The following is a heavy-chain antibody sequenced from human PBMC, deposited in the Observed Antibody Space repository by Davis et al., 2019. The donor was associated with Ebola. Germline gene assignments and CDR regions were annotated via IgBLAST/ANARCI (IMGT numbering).Heavy chain of an antibody. J-gene: IGHJ4*02. D-gene: IGHD1-26*01. V-gene: IGHV1-46*01. CDR2: INPSGGST. CDR1: GYTFTAYY. CDR3: AKDRGSGSYYGVGDY. Sequence: ASVKVSCKASGYTFTAYYMHWVRQAPGQGLEWMGIINPSGGSTSYAQKFQGRVTMTRDTSTSTVYMELNSLRAEDTAVYYCAKDRGSGSYYGVGDYWGQGALVTVSS.